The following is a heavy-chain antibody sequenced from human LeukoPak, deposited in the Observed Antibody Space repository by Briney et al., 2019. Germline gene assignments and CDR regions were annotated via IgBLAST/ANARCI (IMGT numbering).Heavy chain of an antibody. CDR3: ALLSGGTFVY. V-gene: IGHV3-53*01. Sequence: QPGGSLRLSCAGSGFVVTANYVAWASQAPGKGLEWVSTISIGGDTYYGDSVKGRSAISRDESTNTLSLHLDSLRVEDMGVYYCALLSGGTFVYWGQGTQVTVVS. J-gene: IGHJ4*02. CDR2: ISIGGDT. D-gene: IGHD2/OR15-2a*01. CDR1: GFVVTANY.